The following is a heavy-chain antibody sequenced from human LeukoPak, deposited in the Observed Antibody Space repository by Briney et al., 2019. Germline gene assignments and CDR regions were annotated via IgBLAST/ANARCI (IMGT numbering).Heavy chain of an antibody. CDR1: GYSISSGYY. D-gene: IGHD3-3*02. Sequence: SETLSLTCTVSGYSISSGYYWGWIRQPPGKGLEWIGSIYHSGSNYYNTSLKSPVTISVDTSKNQFSLKLSSVTAADTAVYYCARADAFFDYWGQGTLVTVSS. CDR3: ARADAFFDY. CDR2: IYHSGSN. J-gene: IGHJ4*02. V-gene: IGHV4-38-2*02.